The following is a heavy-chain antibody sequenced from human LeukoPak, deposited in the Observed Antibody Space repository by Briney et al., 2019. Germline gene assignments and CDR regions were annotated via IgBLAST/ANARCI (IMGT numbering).Heavy chain of an antibody. CDR2: ISGSGGTT. V-gene: IGHV3-48*03. D-gene: IGHD2-2*01. Sequence: GGSLRLSCAASGFTFSAFEMNWVRQAPGKGLEWLSYISGSGGTTLYADPVKGRFTISRDNAKNSLYLQMNSLRVEDTAVYYCVRVYCSSTSCSDYFDYWGQGSLVTVSS. CDR3: VRVYCSSTSCSDYFDY. J-gene: IGHJ4*02. CDR1: GFTFSAFE.